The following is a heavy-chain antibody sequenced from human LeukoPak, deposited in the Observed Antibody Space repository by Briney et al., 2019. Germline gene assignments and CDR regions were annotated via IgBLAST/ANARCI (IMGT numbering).Heavy chain of an antibody. CDR3: VVGGSPGY. CDR1: GLAFSAYK. J-gene: IGHJ4*02. D-gene: IGHD2-15*01. Sequence: GGSLRLSCAASGLAFSAYKMHWVRQAPRKGLVWVSRISTDGYTTDYTDFVQGRFTASRDNTKNTWSLEMNSLRAEDTAVYYCVVGGSPGYWGQGTLVTVSS. V-gene: IGHV3-74*01. CDR2: ISTDGYTT.